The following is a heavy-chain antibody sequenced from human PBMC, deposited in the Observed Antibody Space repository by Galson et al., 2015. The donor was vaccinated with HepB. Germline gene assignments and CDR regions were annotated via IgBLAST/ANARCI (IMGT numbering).Heavy chain of an antibody. CDR3: TTDRRWELLTHFYYYYGMDV. V-gene: IGHV3-15*01. Sequence: SLRLSCAASGFTFSNAWMSWVRQAPGKGLEWVGRIKSKTDGGTTDYAAPVKGRFTISRDDSKNTLYLQMNSLKTEDTAVYYCTTDRRWELLTHFYYYYGMDVWGQGTTVTVSS. J-gene: IGHJ6*02. D-gene: IGHD1-26*01. CDR1: GFTFSNAW. CDR2: IKSKTDGGTT.